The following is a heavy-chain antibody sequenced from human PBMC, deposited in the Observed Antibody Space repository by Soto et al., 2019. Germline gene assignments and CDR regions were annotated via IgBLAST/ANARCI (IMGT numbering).Heavy chain of an antibody. D-gene: IGHD3-22*01. CDR1: GYSISSGYY. V-gene: IGHV4-38-2*01. J-gene: IGHJ4*02. Sequence: ETLSLTCAVSGYSISSGYYWGCIRQPPGKGLEWIGSIYHSGSTYYNPSLKSRVTISVDTSKNQFSLKLSSVTAADTAAYYCARGVYYYDSSGYYYFDYWGQGTLVTVSS. CDR2: IYHSGST. CDR3: ARGVYYYDSSGYYYFDY.